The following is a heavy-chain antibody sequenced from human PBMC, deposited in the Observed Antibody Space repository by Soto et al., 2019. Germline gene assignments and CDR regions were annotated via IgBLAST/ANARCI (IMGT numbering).Heavy chain of an antibody. CDR2: VTHSGST. Sequence: QVHLQQWGAGPLKPSETLSLTCGVYGGSLRGSYWSWIRQPPGKALEWLGKVTHSGSTTFNPSLKSRVSVSVDTSDNQFSLKLTSVTAADTAVYYCARGHIPVYGPVPDYFDSWGQGTLVTVSS. D-gene: IGHD2-21*01. CDR1: GGSLRGSY. J-gene: IGHJ4*02. V-gene: IGHV4-34*02. CDR3: ARGHIPVYGPVPDYFDS.